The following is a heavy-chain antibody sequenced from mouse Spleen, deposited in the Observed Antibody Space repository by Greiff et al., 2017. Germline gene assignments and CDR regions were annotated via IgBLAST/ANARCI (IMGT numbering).Heavy chain of an antibody. J-gene: IGHJ1*01. CDR1: GYTFTSYW. CDR3: ARPYGNYPSYWYFDV. CDR2: IDPSDSET. D-gene: IGHD2-1*01. Sequence: VQLQQPGAELVRPGSSVKLSCKASGYTFTSYWMHWVKQRPIQGLEWIGNIDPSDSETHYNQKFKDKATLTVDKSSSTAYMQLSSLTSEDSAVYYCARPYGNYPSYWYFDVWGAGTTVTVSS. V-gene: IGHV1-52*01.